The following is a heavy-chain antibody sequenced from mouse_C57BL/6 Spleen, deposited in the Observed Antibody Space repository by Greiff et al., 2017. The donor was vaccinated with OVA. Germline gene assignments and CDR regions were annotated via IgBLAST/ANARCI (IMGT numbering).Heavy chain of an antibody. V-gene: IGHV2-9-1*01. CDR3: ARKFGGNYGSSYWYFDV. D-gene: IGHD1-1*01. Sequence: VMLVESGPGLVAPSQSLSITCTVSGFSLTSYAISWVRQPPGKGLEWLGVIWTGGGTNYNSALKSRLSISKDNSKSQVFLKMNSLQTDDTARYYCARKFGGNYGSSYWYFDVWGTGTTVTVSS. CDR2: IWTGGGT. CDR1: GFSLTSYA. J-gene: IGHJ1*03.